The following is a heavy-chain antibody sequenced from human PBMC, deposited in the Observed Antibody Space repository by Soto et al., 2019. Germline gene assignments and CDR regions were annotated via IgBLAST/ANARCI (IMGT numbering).Heavy chain of an antibody. CDR1: GGSISSYY. Sequence: PSETLSLTCTVSGGSISSYYWSWIRQPPGKGLEWIGYTYYSGSTNYNPSLKSRVTISVDTSKNQFSLKLSSVTAADTAVYYCARRYADCSGGSCYSGWFDPWGQGTLVTVSS. J-gene: IGHJ5*02. CDR2: TYYSGST. D-gene: IGHD2-15*01. V-gene: IGHV4-59*08. CDR3: ARRYADCSGGSCYSGWFDP.